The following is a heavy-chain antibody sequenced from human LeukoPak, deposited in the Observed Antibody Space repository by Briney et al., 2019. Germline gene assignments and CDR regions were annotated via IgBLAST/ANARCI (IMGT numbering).Heavy chain of an antibody. D-gene: IGHD1-26*01. J-gene: IGHJ5*02. CDR3: ARSHPTYGRFWFDP. CDR1: GGSISSSSYY. V-gene: IGHV4-39*07. Sequence: SETLSLTCTVSGGSISSSSYYWGWIRQPPGKGLEWVGSIYYSGDTYYNPSLKSRVTISVDTPKNLFSLKLSSVTAADTAVYYCARSHPTYGRFWFDPWGQGTLVTVSS. CDR2: IYYSGDT.